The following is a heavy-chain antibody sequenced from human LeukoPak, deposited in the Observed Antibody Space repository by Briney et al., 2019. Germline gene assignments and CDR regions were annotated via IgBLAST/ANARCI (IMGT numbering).Heavy chain of an antibody. CDR1: GYTFTSYD. CDR3: ARVEESNLYYYYGMDV. J-gene: IGHJ6*02. CDR2: MNPNSGNT. D-gene: IGHD3-16*01. Sequence: ASVKVSCKASGYTFTSYDINWVRQATGQGLEWMGWMNPNSGNTGYAQKFQGRVTMTRNTSISTAYMELSSLRSEDTAVYYCARVEESNLYYYYGMDVWGQGTTVTVSS. V-gene: IGHV1-8*01.